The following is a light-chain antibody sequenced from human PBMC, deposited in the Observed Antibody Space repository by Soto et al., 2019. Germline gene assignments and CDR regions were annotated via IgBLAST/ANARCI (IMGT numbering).Light chain of an antibody. CDR3: KQRSNWLT. Sequence: DIQMTQSPSSLSASVGDRVTITCQASQDISNYLNWYQQKPGKAPKLLIYDASNRATGIPARSSGSGSGTDFTLTISSLETEDFAVYYCKQRSNWLTFGPGTNVAI. V-gene: IGKV1-33*01. CDR2: DAS. CDR1: QDISNY. J-gene: IGKJ3*01.